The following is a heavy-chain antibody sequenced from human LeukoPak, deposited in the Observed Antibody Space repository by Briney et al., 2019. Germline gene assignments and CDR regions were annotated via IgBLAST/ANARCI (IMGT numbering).Heavy chain of an antibody. V-gene: IGHV4-61*08. Sequence: PSETLSLTCTVSGGSISSGGYYWSWIRQPPGKGLEWIGYIHYSGTTNYNPSLKSRVTISADTSKNQFSLKLSSVTAADTAVYYCVGTMTTDWYFDLWGRGTLVTVSS. J-gene: IGHJ2*01. CDR2: IHYSGTT. D-gene: IGHD4-17*01. CDR1: GGSISSGGYY. CDR3: VGTMTTDWYFDL.